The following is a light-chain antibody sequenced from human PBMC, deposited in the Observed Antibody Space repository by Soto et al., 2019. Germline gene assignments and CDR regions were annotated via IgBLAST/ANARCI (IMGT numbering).Light chain of an antibody. V-gene: IGKV1-5*01. CDR3: QQYITYSPYT. CDR1: QSVSIW. CDR2: DAS. J-gene: IGKJ2*01. Sequence: DIQMTQSPSTLSASVGDRVTITCRASQSVSIWLAWYQQKPGKAPKLLIYDASSLQSGAPSRFSGSGSGTEFTLIISGLQPDDFATYYCQQYITYSPYTFGQGTKVDIK.